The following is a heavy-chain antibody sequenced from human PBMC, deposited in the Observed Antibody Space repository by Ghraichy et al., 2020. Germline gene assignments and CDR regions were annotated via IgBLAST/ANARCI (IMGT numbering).Heavy chain of an antibody. J-gene: IGHJ3*02. Sequence: GGSLRLSCAASGFTFSDYYMSWIRQAQGKGLEWVSYISSSSSYTNYADPVKGRFTISRDNAKNSLYLQMNSLRAEDTAVYYCARPSSSWQGVDAFDIWGQGTMVTVSS. CDR2: ISSSSSYT. D-gene: IGHD6-13*01. CDR1: GFTFSDYY. V-gene: IGHV3-11*06. CDR3: ARPSSSWQGVDAFDI.